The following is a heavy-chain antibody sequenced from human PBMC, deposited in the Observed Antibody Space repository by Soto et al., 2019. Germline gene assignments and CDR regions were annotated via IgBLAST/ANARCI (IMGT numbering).Heavy chain of an antibody. CDR1: GYSFTNYW. Sequence: PGESLKISCKASGYSFTNYWIGWVRQMPGKGLEWMGSISPGDSNTRYSPSFQGQVTISADKSVTTAYLQWRSLKASDTAMYYCARQLVQTGYRSFDIWGQGTMVTVSS. J-gene: IGHJ3*02. D-gene: IGHD5-18*01. V-gene: IGHV5-51*01. CDR2: ISPGDSNT. CDR3: ARQLVQTGYRSFDI.